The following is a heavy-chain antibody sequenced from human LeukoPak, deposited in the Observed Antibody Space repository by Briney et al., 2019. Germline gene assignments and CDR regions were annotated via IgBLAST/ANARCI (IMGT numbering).Heavy chain of an antibody. D-gene: IGHD5-12*01. CDR2: ISSSSSYI. V-gene: IGHV3-21*01. Sequence: PGGSLRLSCAASGFTFSSYSMNWVRQAPGKGLEWVSSISSSSSYIYYADSVKGRFTISRDNAKNSLYLQMNSLRAEDTAVYYCARERGGYDLRYYYYYMDVWGKGTTVTISS. J-gene: IGHJ6*03. CDR3: ARERGGYDLRYYYYYMDV. CDR1: GFTFSSYS.